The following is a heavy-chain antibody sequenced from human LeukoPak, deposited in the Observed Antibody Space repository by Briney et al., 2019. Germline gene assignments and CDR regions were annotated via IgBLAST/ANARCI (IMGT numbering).Heavy chain of an antibody. J-gene: IGHJ4*02. CDR1: GFTFSSYE. CDR2: ISSSGSTI. D-gene: IGHD3-9*01. Sequence: GGSLRLSCAASGFTFSSYEMNWVRQAPGKGLEWVSYISSSGSTIYYADSVKGGFTIYRDNAKNSLYLQMNSLRAEDTAVYYCASHRYYDILTGYYKGPNQFDYWGQGTLVTVSS. V-gene: IGHV3-48*03. CDR3: ASHRYYDILTGYYKGPNQFDY.